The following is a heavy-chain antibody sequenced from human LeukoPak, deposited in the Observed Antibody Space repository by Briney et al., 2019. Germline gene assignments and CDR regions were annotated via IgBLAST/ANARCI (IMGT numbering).Heavy chain of an antibody. V-gene: IGHV3-30*04. D-gene: IGHD2-2*01. CDR2: ISYDGSNK. CDR1: GFTFGSYA. CDR3: ARGPGKYQLLDFDY. Sequence: GGSLRLSCAASGFTFGSYAMHWVRQAPGKGLEWVAIISYDGSNKYYADSVKGRFTISRDSSKNTLFLQMNSLRGEDTAVYYCARGPGKYQLLDFDYWGQGTLGTVSS. J-gene: IGHJ4*02.